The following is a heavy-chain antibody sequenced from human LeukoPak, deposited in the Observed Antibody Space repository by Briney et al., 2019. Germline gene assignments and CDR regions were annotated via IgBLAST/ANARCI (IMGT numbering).Heavy chain of an antibody. CDR2: IYYSGST. CDR3: ARETDSSGYSSGWFDP. V-gene: IGHV4-31*03. J-gene: IGHJ5*02. Sequence: SETLSLTCTVSGGSISSGGYYWSWIRQHPGKGLEWIGYIYYSGSTYYNPSLKSRVTTSVDTSKNQFSLKLSSVTAADTAVYYCARETDSSGYSSGWFDPWGQGTLVTVSS. D-gene: IGHD3-22*01. CDR1: GGSISSGGYY.